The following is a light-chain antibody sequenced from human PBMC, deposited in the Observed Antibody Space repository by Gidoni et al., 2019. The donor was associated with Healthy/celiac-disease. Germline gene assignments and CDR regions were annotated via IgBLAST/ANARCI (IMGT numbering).Light chain of an antibody. Sequence: DILITQTPLSLSVTPGQPASISCKSSQSLLHSEGKPYVYWYLEKPGQPTQLLIYEVSNRFFGGPDRFSGSGSGTYFTLKISRVESEDVGVYYCMQSTQLPRALTFGPGTKVDIK. V-gene: IGKV2D-29*01. J-gene: IGKJ3*01. CDR3: MQSTQLPRALT. CDR2: EVS. CDR1: QSLLHSEGKPY.